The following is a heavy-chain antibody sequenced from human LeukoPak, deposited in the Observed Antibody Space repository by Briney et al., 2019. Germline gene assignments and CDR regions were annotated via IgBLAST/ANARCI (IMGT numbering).Heavy chain of an antibody. CDR3: ARGLWGCSSTSCYVAFDY. CDR2: INHSGST. V-gene: IGHV4-34*01. CDR1: GGSFSGYY. J-gene: IGHJ4*02. D-gene: IGHD2-2*01. Sequence: KPSETLSPTCAVYGGSFSGYYWSWIRQPPGKGLEWIGEINHSGSTNYNPSLKSRVTISVDTSKSQFSLRLSSVTAADTAVYYCARGLWGCSSTSCYVAFDYWGQGTLVTVSS.